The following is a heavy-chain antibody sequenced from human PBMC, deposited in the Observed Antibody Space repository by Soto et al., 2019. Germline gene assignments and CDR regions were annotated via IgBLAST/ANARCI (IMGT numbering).Heavy chain of an antibody. CDR1: GDSISRGAYY. J-gene: IGHJ6*02. Sequence: PSETLSLTCTVSGDSISRGAYYWTWIRQHPVKGLEWIGYISNSGRTYYNPSLKSRLTISLDSSENQFSLKLSSVTAADTAVYYCAREATMVRGADPAGRYYYGMDVWGQGTTVTVSS. V-gene: IGHV4-31*03. D-gene: IGHD3-10*01. CDR2: ISNSGRT. CDR3: AREATMVRGADPAGRYYYGMDV.